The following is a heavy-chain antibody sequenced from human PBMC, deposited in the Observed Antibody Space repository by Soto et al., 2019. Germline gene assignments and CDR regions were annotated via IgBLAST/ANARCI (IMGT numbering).Heavy chain of an antibody. CDR3: AVSSRAVLRFLEWTRTFDY. CDR2: IYYSGST. D-gene: IGHD3-3*01. V-gene: IGHV4-39*01. CDR1: GGSISSSSYY. J-gene: IGHJ4*02. Sequence: PSETLSLTCTVSGGSISSSSYYWGWIRQPPGKGLEWIGSIYYSGSTYYNPSLKSRVTISVDTSKNQFSLKLSSVTAADTAVYYCAVSSRAVLRFLEWTRTFDYWGQGTLVTVS.